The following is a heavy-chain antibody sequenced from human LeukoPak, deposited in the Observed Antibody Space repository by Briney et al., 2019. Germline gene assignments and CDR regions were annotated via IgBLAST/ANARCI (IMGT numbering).Heavy chain of an antibody. CDR3: ARDSLHPSALHYYFDY. Sequence: PGGSLRLSCAASGFTFSDYYMSWIRQAPGKGLEWVSYISSSGSTIYYADSVKGRFTISRDNAKNSLYLQMSSLRAEDTAVYYCARDSLHPSALHYYFDYLGQGTLVTACS. CDR1: GFTFSDYY. V-gene: IGHV3-11*04. J-gene: IGHJ4*02. CDR2: ISSSGSTI. D-gene: IGHD4-11*01.